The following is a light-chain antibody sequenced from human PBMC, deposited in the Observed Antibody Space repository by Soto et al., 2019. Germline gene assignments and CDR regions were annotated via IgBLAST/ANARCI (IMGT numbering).Light chain of an antibody. CDR3: QQYGSSPFT. Sequence: DIELTQSPATLSLSPGERATLSCRASQSVSSSYLAWYQQKPGQAPRLLIYGASSRATGVPDRFSGSGSGTDFTLTISRLEPEDFAVYYCQQYGSSPFTFGPGTKVDIK. J-gene: IGKJ3*01. CDR2: GAS. CDR1: QSVSSSY. V-gene: IGKV3-20*01.